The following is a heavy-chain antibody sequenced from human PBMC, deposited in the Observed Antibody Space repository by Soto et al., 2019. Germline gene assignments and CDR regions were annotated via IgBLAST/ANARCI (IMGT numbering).Heavy chain of an antibody. V-gene: IGHV4-39*01. D-gene: IGHD5-18*01. CDR2: IYYSGST. CDR3: ARQGDTAMAPYYFDY. Sequence: PSETLSLTCTVSGGSISSSSYYWGWIRQPPGKGLEWIGSIYYSGSTYYNPSLKSRVTISVDTSKNQFSLKLSSVTAADTAVYYCARQGDTAMAPYYFDYWGQGTLGTVSS. J-gene: IGHJ4*02. CDR1: GGSISSSSYY.